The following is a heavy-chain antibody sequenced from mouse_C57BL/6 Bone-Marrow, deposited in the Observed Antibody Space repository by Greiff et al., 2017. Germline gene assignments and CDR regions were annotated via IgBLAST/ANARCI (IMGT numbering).Heavy chain of an antibody. CDR2: ISSGGSYT. CDR1: GFTFSSYG. J-gene: IGHJ2*01. CDR3: ARQGGVFDY. Sequence: DVKLVESGGDLVKPGGSLKLSCAASGFTFSSYGMSWVRQTPDKRLEWVATISSGGSYTYYPDSVKGRFTISRDNAKNTLYLQMSSLKSEDTAMYYCARQGGVFDYWGQGTTLTVSS. V-gene: IGHV5-6*02.